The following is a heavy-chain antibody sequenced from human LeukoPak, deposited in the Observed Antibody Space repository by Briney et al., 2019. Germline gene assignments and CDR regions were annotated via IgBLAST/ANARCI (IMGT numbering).Heavy chain of an antibody. D-gene: IGHD6-25*01. Sequence: SETLSLTCAVSGGSFSGYYWTWIRQPPGKGLEWIGEINHSGRTNYNPSLKSRVIISVDTSKNQFSLKLNSVTAADTAVYYCARHVSAYSSAFDPWGQGTLVTVSS. CDR1: GGSFSGYY. CDR2: INHSGRT. V-gene: IGHV4-34*01. CDR3: ARHVSAYSSAFDP. J-gene: IGHJ5*02.